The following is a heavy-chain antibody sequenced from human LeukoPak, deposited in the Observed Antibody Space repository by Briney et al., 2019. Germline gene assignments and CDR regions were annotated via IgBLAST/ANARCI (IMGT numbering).Heavy chain of an antibody. V-gene: IGHV4-39*01. D-gene: IGHD3-3*01. J-gene: IGHJ3*02. Sequence: SETLSLTCTVSGGSISSSSYYWGWIRQPPGKGLEWIGSIYYSGSTYYNPSLKSRVTISVDTSKNQFSLKLSSVTAADTAVYYCARATYYDFWSGYMGYPPYDAFDIWGQGTMVTVSS. CDR1: GGSISSSSYY. CDR2: IYYSGST. CDR3: ARATYYDFWSGYMGYPPYDAFDI.